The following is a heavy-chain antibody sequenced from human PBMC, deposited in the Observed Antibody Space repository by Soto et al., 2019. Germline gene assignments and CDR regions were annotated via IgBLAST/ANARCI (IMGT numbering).Heavy chain of an antibody. D-gene: IGHD3-22*01. CDR3: ARGGGWLPDL. CDR2: VLSSGST. V-gene: IGHV4-59*01. Sequence: QVQLQESGPGLVKSSETLSLTCTVSGDSMSTYYWNWIRQPPGKGLEWIGYVLSSGSTNYNPSLKSRVTISLDTSKNQFSLQLTSVTAADTAVYYCARGGGWLPDLWGQGTLVTVST. J-gene: IGHJ5*02. CDR1: GDSMSTYY.